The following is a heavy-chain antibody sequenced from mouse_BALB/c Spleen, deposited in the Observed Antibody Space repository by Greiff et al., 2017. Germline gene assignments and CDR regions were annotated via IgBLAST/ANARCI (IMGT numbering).Heavy chain of an antibody. Sequence: VQLQQPGAELVKPGASVKMSCKASGYTFTSYNMHWVKQTPGQGLEWIGAIYPGNGDTSYNQKFKGKATFTVDTSSSTAYMQFNSLTSEDSAVYYCARGREAWFAYWGQGTLVTVSA. CDR1: GYTFTSYN. CDR2: IYPGNGDT. J-gene: IGHJ3*01. V-gene: IGHV1-12*01. CDR3: ARGREAWFAY.